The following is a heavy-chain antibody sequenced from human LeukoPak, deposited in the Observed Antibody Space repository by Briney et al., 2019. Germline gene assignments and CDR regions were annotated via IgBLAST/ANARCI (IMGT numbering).Heavy chain of an antibody. Sequence: ASVKVSCKASGYTFTGYYMHWVRQAPGQGLEWMGWINPNSGGTNYAQKFQGRVTMTRDTSIITAYMELSRLRSDDTAVYYCARAAHHYGDYGIHYYYYMDVWGKGTTVTVSS. V-gene: IGHV1-2*02. J-gene: IGHJ6*03. D-gene: IGHD4-17*01. CDR2: INPNSGGT. CDR3: ARAAHHYGDYGIHYYYYMDV. CDR1: GYTFTGYY.